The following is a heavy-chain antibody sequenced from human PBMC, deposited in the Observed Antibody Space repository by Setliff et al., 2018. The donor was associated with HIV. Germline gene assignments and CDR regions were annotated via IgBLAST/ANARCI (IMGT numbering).Heavy chain of an antibody. Sequence: ETLSLTCAVSGYSISIGYYWGWIRQPPGKGLEWIGSIYYSGSTYYNPSLKSRVTISVDTSKNQFSLKLSSVTAADTAVYYCATFEYSSSSALDYWGQGTLVTVSS. J-gene: IGHJ4*02. D-gene: IGHD6-6*01. CDR1: GYSISIGYY. V-gene: IGHV4-38-2*01. CDR2: IYYSGST. CDR3: ATFEYSSSSALDY.